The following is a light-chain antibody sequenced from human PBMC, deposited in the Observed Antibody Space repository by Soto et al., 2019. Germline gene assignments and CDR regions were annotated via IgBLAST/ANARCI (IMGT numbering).Light chain of an antibody. Sequence: AIQMTQSPSSLSASVGDRVTITCRASQGSRNDLGWYQQKSGKAPKLLIYAASTLQSGVPSRFSGSGSGTDFTLTISSLQPEDFATYYCLQDYNYPYTFGQGTKLEIK. V-gene: IGKV1-6*01. CDR2: AAS. J-gene: IGKJ2*01. CDR1: QGSRND. CDR3: LQDYNYPYT.